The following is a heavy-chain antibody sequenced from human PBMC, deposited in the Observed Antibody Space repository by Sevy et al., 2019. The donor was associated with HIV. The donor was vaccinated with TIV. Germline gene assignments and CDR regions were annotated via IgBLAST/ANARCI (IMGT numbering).Heavy chain of an antibody. J-gene: IGHJ4*02. CDR1: GGTFSSYA. D-gene: IGHD3-10*01. Sequence: ASVKVSCKASGGTFSSYAISWVRQAPGQGLEWMGGIIPIFGTANYAQKFQGRVTITADESTGTAYMELSSLRSEDTAVYYCARDRGYYGSGGYFDYWGQGTLVTVSS. CDR3: ARDRGYYGSGGYFDY. CDR2: IIPIFGTA. V-gene: IGHV1-69*13.